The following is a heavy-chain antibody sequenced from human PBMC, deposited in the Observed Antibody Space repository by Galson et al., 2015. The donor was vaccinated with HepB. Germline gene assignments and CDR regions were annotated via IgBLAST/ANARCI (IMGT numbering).Heavy chain of an antibody. J-gene: IGHJ3*02. CDR3: ATAKFGSGAYWTFDI. Sequence: SLRLSCAASESTFSNYTMNWVRQTPGKGLQWVSYISTNGATIHYADSVKGRFTIARDNAKNTMWLQMNSLRAEDTAVYYCATAKFGSGAYWTFDIWGQGTLVTVSS. CDR1: ESTFSNYT. V-gene: IGHV3-48*04. CDR2: ISTNGATI. D-gene: IGHD4/OR15-4a*01.